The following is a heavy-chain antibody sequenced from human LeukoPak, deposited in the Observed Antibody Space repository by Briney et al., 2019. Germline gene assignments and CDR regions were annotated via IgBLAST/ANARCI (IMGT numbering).Heavy chain of an antibody. CDR2: INPNSGGT. CDR3: ATVNYYDSSGYPNWFDP. Sequence: ASVKVSCKASGYTFTGYYMHWVRQAPGQGLEWMGWINPNSGGTNYAQKFQGRVTMTRDTSISTAYMELSRLRSDDTAVYYCATVNYYDSSGYPNWFDPWGQGTLVTVSS. CDR1: GYTFTGYY. D-gene: IGHD3-22*01. J-gene: IGHJ5*02. V-gene: IGHV1-2*02.